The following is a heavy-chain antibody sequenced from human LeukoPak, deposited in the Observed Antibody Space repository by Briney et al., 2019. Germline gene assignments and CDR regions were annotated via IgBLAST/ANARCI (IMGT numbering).Heavy chain of an antibody. J-gene: IGHJ4*02. CDR1: GGSISSYY. V-gene: IGHV4-4*07. D-gene: IGHD5-18*01. Sequence: PSETLSLTCTVSGGSISSYYWSWIRQPAGKGLEWIGRIYTSGSTNYNPSLKSRVTMSVDTSKNQFSLKLSSVTAADTAVYYCARGHVDTAMVNFDYWGQGTLVTVSS. CDR2: IYTSGST. CDR3: ARGHVDTAMVNFDY.